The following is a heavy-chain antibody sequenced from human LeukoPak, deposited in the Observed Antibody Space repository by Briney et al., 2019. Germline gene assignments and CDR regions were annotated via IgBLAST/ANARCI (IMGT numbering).Heavy chain of an antibody. CDR1: GFTFSDYY. V-gene: IGHV3-11*01. CDR2: ISSSGSTI. Sequence: GGSLRLSCAASGFTFSDYYMSWIRQAPGKGLEWVSYISSSGSTIYYADSVKGRFTISRDNAKNSLYLQMNSLRAEDTAVYYCARDPPGGELLHYFDYWGQGTLVTVSS. D-gene: IGHD1-26*01. CDR3: ARDPPGGELLHYFDY. J-gene: IGHJ4*02.